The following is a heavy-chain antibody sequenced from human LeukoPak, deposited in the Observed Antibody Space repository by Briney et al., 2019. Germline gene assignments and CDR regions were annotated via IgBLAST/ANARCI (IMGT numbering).Heavy chain of an antibody. CDR1: GYTFTSYA. J-gene: IGHJ6*02. V-gene: IGHV1-69*13. CDR2: IIPIFGTA. Sequence: SVKVSCKASGYTFTSYAMHWVRQAPGQRLEWMGGIIPIFGTANYAQKFQGRVTITADESTSTAYMELSSLRSEDTAVYYCAMGVVVAATPYGMDVWGQGTTVTVSS. CDR3: AMGVVVAATPYGMDV. D-gene: IGHD2-15*01.